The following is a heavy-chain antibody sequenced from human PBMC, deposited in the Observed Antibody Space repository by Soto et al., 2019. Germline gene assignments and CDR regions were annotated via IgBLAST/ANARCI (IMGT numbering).Heavy chain of an antibody. CDR3: ATVYSGGYADE. V-gene: IGHV4-4*01. Sequence: QVQLQESGPGLVKPSGTLSLTCAVSGGSISSNNWWSWVRQPPGKGLEWIGEIFHSGSTHYSPSLQRRVPISAETSKHPFPPTRTSGAAAGTAVRCCATVYSGGYADEWGPGTVVTASS. J-gene: IGHJ4*02. CDR1: GGSISSNNW. CDR2: IFHSGST. D-gene: IGHD1-26*01.